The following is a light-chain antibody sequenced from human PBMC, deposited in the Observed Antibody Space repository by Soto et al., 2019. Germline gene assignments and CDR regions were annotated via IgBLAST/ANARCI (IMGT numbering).Light chain of an antibody. Sequence: QSVLTQPPSASGSPGQSVTISCTGTSSDVGGYNYVSWYQQHPGKAPKLMINEVSKRPSGVPDRFSGSKSGNTASLTVSGLQAEDEADYYCSSYAGSNLWVFGGGTKLTVL. CDR3: SSYAGSNLWV. CDR1: SSDVGGYNY. J-gene: IGLJ3*02. CDR2: EVS. V-gene: IGLV2-8*01.